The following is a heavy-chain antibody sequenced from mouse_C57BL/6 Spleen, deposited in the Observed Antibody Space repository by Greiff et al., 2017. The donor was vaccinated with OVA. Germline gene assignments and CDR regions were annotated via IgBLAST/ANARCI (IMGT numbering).Heavy chain of an antibody. D-gene: IGHD2-5*01. CDR1: GYTFTDYY. CDR2: INPNNGGT. J-gene: IGHJ4*01. V-gene: IGHV1-26*01. Sequence: VQLQQSGPELVKPGASVKISCKASGYTFTDYYMNWVKQSHGKSLEWIGDINPNNGGTSYHQKFKGKATLTVDKSSSTAYMELRSLTSEDSAVYYCARRAYYSNYVNAMDYWGQGTSVTVSS. CDR3: ARRAYYSNYVNAMDY.